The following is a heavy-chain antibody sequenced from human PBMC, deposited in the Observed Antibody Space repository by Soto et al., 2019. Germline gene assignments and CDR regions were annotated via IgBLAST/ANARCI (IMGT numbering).Heavy chain of an antibody. V-gene: IGHV5-51*01. CDR2: IYPGDSDT. D-gene: IGHD2-15*01. CDR1: GYTFTKYW. J-gene: IGHJ6*02. Sequence: GESLKISCKGSGYTFTKYWIGWVRQMPGKGLEWMGIIYPGDSDTRYSPSFQGQVTFSADKTISTAYLQWSSLKASDTAIYYCARQGEDCSGGPCYIPYHMDVWGQGTTVTVSS. CDR3: ARQGEDCSGGPCYIPYHMDV.